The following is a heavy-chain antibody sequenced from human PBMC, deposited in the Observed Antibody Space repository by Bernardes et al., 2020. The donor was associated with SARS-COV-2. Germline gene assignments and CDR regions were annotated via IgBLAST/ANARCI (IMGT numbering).Heavy chain of an antibody. J-gene: IGHJ4*02. CDR1: GYSFTDYW. D-gene: IGHD6-13*01. CDR2: IYPGASDT. Sequence: GESLKISCKGSGYSFTDYWIGWVRQMPGKGLEWMAIIYPGASDTRNNPSFQGQVTISADKSINTAYLQWSSLKGSDTAMYYCATSLGDPGNHQYFNYWGQGTLVTVSP. V-gene: IGHV5-51*01. CDR3: ATSLGDPGNHQYFNY.